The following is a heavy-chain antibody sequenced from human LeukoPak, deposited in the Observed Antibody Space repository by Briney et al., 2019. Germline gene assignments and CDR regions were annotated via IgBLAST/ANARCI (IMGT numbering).Heavy chain of an antibody. D-gene: IGHD4-17*01. Sequence: ASVTVSFKASGYTFTDYYIHWMRQAPGQGLEWMGLMNPKRGVTTYAQKFQGRVTMTRYTSITTAYMELTRLRSDDTTIYYCARERNYGDYGNAFDVWGQGTKVTVSS. CDR2: MNPKRGVT. CDR3: ARERNYGDYGNAFDV. J-gene: IGHJ3*01. V-gene: IGHV1-2*02. CDR1: GYTFTDYY.